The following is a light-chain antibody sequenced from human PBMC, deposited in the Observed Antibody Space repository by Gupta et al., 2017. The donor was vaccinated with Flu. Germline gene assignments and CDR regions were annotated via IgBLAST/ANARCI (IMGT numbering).Light chain of an antibody. J-gene: IGLJ1*01. CDR3: SSYTSASTVYV. V-gene: IGLV2-14*01. Sequence: QSALTQPASVSGSPGQSITISCAGTSSDIGFYNYVSWYQQHPGKAPKLLIFEVSDRPSGVSSHFSGSKSGDTASLTIAGLQAEDEADYYCSSYTSASTVYVFGTGTTVTVL. CDR2: EVS. CDR1: SSDIGFYNY.